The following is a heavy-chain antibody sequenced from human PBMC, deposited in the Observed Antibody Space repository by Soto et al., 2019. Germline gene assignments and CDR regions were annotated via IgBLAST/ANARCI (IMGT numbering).Heavy chain of an antibody. CDR1: GFTFDDYA. V-gene: IGHV3-9*01. J-gene: IGHJ6*02. CDR3: AKDSGYDLSGMDV. Sequence: GGSLRLSCAASGFTFDDYAMHWVRQAPGKGLEWVSGISWNSGSIGYADSVKGRFTISRDNAKNSLYLQMNSLRAEDTALYYCAKDSGYDLSGMDVWGQGTTVTVSS. D-gene: IGHD3-3*01. CDR2: ISWNSGSI.